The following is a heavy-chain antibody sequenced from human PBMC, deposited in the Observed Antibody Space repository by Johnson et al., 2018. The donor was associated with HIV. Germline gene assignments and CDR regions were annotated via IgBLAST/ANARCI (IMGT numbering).Heavy chain of an antibody. D-gene: IGHD6-6*01. CDR2: INSDGSIT. J-gene: IGHJ3*02. CDR3: AKASPDSGSLIDI. CDR1: GFTVSSNY. V-gene: IGHV3-74*02. Sequence: VQLVESGGGVVQPGRSLRLSCAASGFTVSSNYMSWVRQAPGKGLVWVSRINSDGSITSYADSVKGRFTISRDNSKNTLYLQMNSLRAEDTAVFYCAKASPDSGSLIDIWGQGTMVTVSS.